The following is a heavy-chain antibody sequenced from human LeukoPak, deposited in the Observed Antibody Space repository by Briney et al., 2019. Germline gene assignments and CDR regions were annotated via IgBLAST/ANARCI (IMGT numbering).Heavy chain of an antibody. CDR2: IDPNSGDS. J-gene: IGHJ4*02. V-gene: IGHV1-2*02. Sequence: ASVKVSCKTSGYILTSYYIYWVRQAPGQGFEWIAWIDPNSGDSKYSQTFQGRVNMARDTSVSTAFMELRGLRSDDTAIYFCARKGRSTLDFWGQGTLVTVSS. CDR3: ARKGRSTLDF. D-gene: IGHD1-26*01. CDR1: GYILTSYY.